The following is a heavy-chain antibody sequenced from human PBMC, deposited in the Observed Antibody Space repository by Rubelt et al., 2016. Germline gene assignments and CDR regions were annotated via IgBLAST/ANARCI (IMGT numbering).Heavy chain of an antibody. CDR1: GFTFSSYW. CDR3: ARVGYGSGDY. Sequence: EVQLVESGGGLVQPGGSLRLSCAASGFTFSSYWMHWVRQAPGKGLVWVSRIDSDGSSTSYAASVKGRFPISRDNAKNTLYLQMNTVRAEDRAVEYCARVGYGSGDYWGQGTLVTVSS. V-gene: IGHV3-74*01. D-gene: IGHD3-10*01. J-gene: IGHJ4*02. CDR2: IDSDGSST.